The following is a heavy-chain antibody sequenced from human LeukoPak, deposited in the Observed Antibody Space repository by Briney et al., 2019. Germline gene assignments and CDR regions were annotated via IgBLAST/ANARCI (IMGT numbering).Heavy chain of an antibody. D-gene: IGHD3-9*01. J-gene: IGHJ6*03. Sequence: PGGSLRLSCAASGGSISTSNYYWGWIRQPPGKGLEWIGNIFYSGSTYYSPSLKSRVTISPDTSRNQFSLKLTSVTAADTAVYYCARGSPNYDILTGYYLDYMDVWGKGTTVTISS. V-gene: IGHV4-39*07. CDR3: ARGSPNYDILTGYYLDYMDV. CDR1: GGSISTSNYY. CDR2: IFYSGST.